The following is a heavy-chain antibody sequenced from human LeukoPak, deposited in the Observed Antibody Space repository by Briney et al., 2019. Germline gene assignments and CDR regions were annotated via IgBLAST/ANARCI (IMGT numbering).Heavy chain of an antibody. CDR1: GYTFNTFD. V-gene: IGHV1-8*01. J-gene: IGHJ4*02. D-gene: IGHD6-13*01. Sequence: ASVRVSCKSSGYTFNTFDVTWLRQGSGQGLEWMAWMNPYSGNIAYGQRFQGRITVSWNTSISTAYMELSGLTSEDTAVYYCAREGPYSSRRPLDYWGQGTLVTVSS. CDR3: AREGPYSSRRPLDY. CDR2: MNPYSGNI.